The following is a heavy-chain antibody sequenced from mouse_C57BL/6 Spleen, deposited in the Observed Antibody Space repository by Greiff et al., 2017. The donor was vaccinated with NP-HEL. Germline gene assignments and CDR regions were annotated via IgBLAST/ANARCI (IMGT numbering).Heavy chain of an antibody. D-gene: IGHD2-5*01. CDR2: INPSNGGT. V-gene: IGHV1-53*01. CDR1: GYTFTSYW. J-gene: IGHJ1*03. Sequence: QVQLQQSGTELVKPGASVKLSCKASGYTFTSYWMHWVKQRPGQGLEWIGNINPSNGGTNYNEKFKSKATLTVDKSSSTAYMQLSSLTSEDSAVYYCARKDGYSTWYFDVWGTGTTVTVSS. CDR3: ARKDGYSTWYFDV.